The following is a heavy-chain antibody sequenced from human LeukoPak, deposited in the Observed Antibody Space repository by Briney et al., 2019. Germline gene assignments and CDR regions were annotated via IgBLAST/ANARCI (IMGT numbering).Heavy chain of an antibody. J-gene: IGHJ5*02. CDR1: GGSFSGYY. CDR2: INHSGST. Sequence: SATLFLTCAVYGGSFSGYYWSWVRQPPGKGLGGIGEINHSGSTNYNPSLKSRVTISVDTSKNQFSLKLSSVTAADTAVYYCARHFPDGWYCSSTSCRGRNWFDPWGQGTLVTVSS. D-gene: IGHD2-2*01. V-gene: IGHV4-34*01. CDR3: ARHFPDGWYCSSTSCRGRNWFDP.